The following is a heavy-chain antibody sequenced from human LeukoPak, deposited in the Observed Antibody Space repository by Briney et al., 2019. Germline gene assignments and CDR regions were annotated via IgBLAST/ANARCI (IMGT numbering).Heavy chain of an antibody. D-gene: IGHD4-17*01. J-gene: IGHJ4*02. CDR2: ISGYNGNT. CDR3: ARDLSLGRHDDGEPFDY. Sequence: ASVKASCKTSGYTFTNHGISWVRQAPGQGLEWMGWISGYNGNTNYVQKFRDRVTMTTDTSTSTAYMELRSLSSDDTALYYCARDLSLGRHDDGEPFDYWGQGTLVTVSS. CDR1: GYTFTNHG. V-gene: IGHV1-18*01.